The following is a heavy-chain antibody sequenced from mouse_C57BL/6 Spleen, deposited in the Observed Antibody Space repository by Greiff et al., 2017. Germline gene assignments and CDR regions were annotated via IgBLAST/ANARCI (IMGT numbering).Heavy chain of an antibody. Sequence: EVQVVESGPGLVKPSQSLSLTCSVTGYSITSGYYWNWIRQFPGTKLEWMGYISYDGSNNYNPSRKNRISITRDTTKNQFFLKLNSVTTEDTATYYCARKTTVVDDWGQGTTLTVSS. CDR3: ARKTTVVDD. CDR2: ISYDGSN. J-gene: IGHJ2*01. CDR1: GYSITSGYY. V-gene: IGHV3-6*01. D-gene: IGHD1-1*01.